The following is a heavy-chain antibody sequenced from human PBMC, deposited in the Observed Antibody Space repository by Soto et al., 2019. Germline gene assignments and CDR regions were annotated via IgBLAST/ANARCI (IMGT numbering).Heavy chain of an antibody. Sequence: SVKVSCKASGGTFSSYTISWVRQAPGQGLEWMGRIIPILGIANYAQKFQGRVTITADKSTSTAYMELSSLRSEDTAVYYCARQDSPSGDPIDYCGQGTLVPVSS. D-gene: IGHD3-10*01. CDR2: IIPILGIA. CDR3: ARQDSPSGDPIDY. V-gene: IGHV1-69*02. J-gene: IGHJ4*02. CDR1: GGTFSSYT.